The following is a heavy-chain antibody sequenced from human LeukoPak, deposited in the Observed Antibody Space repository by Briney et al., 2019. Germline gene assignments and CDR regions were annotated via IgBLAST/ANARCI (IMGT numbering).Heavy chain of an antibody. Sequence: GGSLRLSCAASGFTFSGYWMSWLRQAPGKALEWVANIKQDGGEKYYVDSVKGRFTISRDNAKNSLYLQMNSLRAEDTAVYYCARDRGFGQADVWGKGTTVTVSS. CDR3: ARDRGFGQADV. CDR1: GFTFSGYW. D-gene: IGHD3-10*01. J-gene: IGHJ6*04. V-gene: IGHV3-7*01. CDR2: IKQDGGEK.